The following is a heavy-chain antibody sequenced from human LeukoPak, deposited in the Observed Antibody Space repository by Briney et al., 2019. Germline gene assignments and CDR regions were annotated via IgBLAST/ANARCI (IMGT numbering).Heavy chain of an antibody. CDR3: ARSQEDDTSGYYYSNFDY. D-gene: IGHD3-22*01. J-gene: IGHJ4*02. V-gene: IGHV3-23*01. CDR2: MSGSGSAT. Sequence: PGGSLRLSCAASGLTFGKYSMSWVRQAPGKRLEWVSAMSGSGSATYYADSVKGRFTISRDSSRNTLYLQLNSLRAEDTAVYYCARSQEDDTSGYYYSNFDYWGQGTLVTVSS. CDR1: GLTFGKYS.